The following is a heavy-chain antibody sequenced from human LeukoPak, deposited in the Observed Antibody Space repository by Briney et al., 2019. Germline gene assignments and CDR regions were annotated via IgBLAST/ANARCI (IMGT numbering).Heavy chain of an antibody. D-gene: IGHD3-10*01. J-gene: IGHJ4*02. V-gene: IGHV3-66*01. CDR3: AREYRGEYYFAY. CDR1: GFTVSSNY. CDR2: IYSGGST. Sequence: PGGSLRLSCAAPGFTVSSNYMSWVRQAPGKGLEWVSVIYSGGSTYYADSVKGRFTISRDNSKNTLYLQMNSLRAEDTAVYYCAREYRGEYYFAYWGQGTLVTVSS.